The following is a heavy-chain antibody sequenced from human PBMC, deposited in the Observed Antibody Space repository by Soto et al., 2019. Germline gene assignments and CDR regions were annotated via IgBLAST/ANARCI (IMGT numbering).Heavy chain of an antibody. CDR1: SGSINGHH. V-gene: IGHV4-59*11. CDR2: THYSGTT. Sequence: SETLSLTCTVSSGSINGHHWSWIRQAPGKGLEWIGYTHYSGTTKYNPSLESRVTISADTSKNQFSLILSSVTAADTAVYYCASYMEGIGGRGYWGQGILVTSPQ. CDR3: ASYMEGIGGRGY. D-gene: IGHD2-15*01. J-gene: IGHJ4*02.